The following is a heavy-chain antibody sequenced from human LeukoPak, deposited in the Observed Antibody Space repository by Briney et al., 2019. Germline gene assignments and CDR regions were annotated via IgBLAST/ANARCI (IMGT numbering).Heavy chain of an antibody. CDR1: GGSISSSSYY. V-gene: IGHV4-39*01. J-gene: IGHJ5*02. D-gene: IGHD3-10*01. CDR2: IYYSGST. Sequence: PSETLSLTCTVSGGSISSSSYYWGWIRQPPGKGLEWIVSIYYSGSTYYNPSLKSRVTISVDTSKNQFSLKLSSVTAADTAVYYCARLKAGEESWFDPWGQGTLVTVSS. CDR3: ARLKAGEESWFDP.